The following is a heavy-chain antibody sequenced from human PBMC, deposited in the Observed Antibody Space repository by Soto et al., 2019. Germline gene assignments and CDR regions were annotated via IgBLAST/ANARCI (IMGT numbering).Heavy chain of an antibody. V-gene: IGHV4-30-2*01. CDR1: GSSISSGGYS. CDR2: IYHSGST. D-gene: IGHD5-18*01. Sequence: SETLSLTCAVSGSSISSGGYSWSWIRQPPGKGLEWIGYIYHSGSTYYNPSLKSRVTISVDRSKNQFSLKLSSVTAADTAVYYCARAPGYSYGYNWFDPWGQGTLVTVSS. CDR3: ARAPGYSYGYNWFDP. J-gene: IGHJ5*02.